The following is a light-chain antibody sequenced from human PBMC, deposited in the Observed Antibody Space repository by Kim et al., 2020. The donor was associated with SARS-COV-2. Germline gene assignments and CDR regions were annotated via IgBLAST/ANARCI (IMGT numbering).Light chain of an antibody. J-gene: IGLJ2*01. CDR3: SSKTSSSTLV. V-gene: IGLV2-14*03. CDR2: AVT. Sequence: GQSLTISRTGTRTDIGGFEYVSWYQQHPGKAPRLLIFAVTNRASGVSTRFSAAKSGNTASLTISGLQADDEADYYCSSKTSSSTLVLGGGTKLTVL. CDR1: RTDIGGFEY.